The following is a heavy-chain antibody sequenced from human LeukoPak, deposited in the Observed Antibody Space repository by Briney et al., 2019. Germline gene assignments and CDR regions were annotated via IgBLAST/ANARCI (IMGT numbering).Heavy chain of an antibody. J-gene: IGHJ4*02. CDR2: IYHSGST. V-gene: IGHV4-30-2*01. D-gene: IGHD1-14*01. CDR1: GGSISSGGYY. Sequence: PSETLSLTCTVSGGSISSGGYYRSWIRQPPGKGLEWIGYIYHSGSTYYNPSLKSRVTISVDRSKNQFSLKLSSVTAADTAVYYCASHHGNHYNYWGQGTLVTVSS. CDR3: ASHHGNHYNY.